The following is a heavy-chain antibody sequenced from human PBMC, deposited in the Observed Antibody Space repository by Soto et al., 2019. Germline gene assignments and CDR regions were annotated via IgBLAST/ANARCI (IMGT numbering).Heavy chain of an antibody. CDR2: IYDSGST. V-gene: IGHV4-31*03. D-gene: IGHD3-3*01. CDR1: GGSISSGGYY. Sequence: QVQLQESGPGLVKPSQTLSLTCTVSGGSISSGGYYWSWIRQHPGKGLEWIGYIYDSGSTYYNPSLNSRVTVSVDASKNQFSLKLGSVTAADTAVYYCPRKTGADFWSGYDYYYYLDVWGKGTTVTVSS. CDR3: PRKTGADFWSGYDYYYYLDV. J-gene: IGHJ6*03.